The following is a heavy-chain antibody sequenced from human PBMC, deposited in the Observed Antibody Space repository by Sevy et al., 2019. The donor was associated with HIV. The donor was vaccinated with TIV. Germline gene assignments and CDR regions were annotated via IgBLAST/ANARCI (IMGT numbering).Heavy chain of an antibody. Sequence: ASVKVSCKASGYTFTGYYMNCVRQAPGQGLEWMGWINPNSSDTQYSEKFQGRVTMTRDTSISTAYMQLSSLRSDDTAVYYCARDFLAVTSIPSDAFDIWGQGTMVTVSS. CDR2: INPNSSDT. D-gene: IGHD2-21*02. CDR3: ARDFLAVTSIPSDAFDI. CDR1: GYTFTGYY. V-gene: IGHV1-2*02. J-gene: IGHJ3*02.